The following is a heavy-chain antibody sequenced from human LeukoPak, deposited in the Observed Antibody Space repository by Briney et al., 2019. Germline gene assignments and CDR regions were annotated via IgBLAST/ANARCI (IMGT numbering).Heavy chain of an antibody. CDR2: ISSSGSII. CDR3: ANGKYYDFWSGFN. J-gene: IGHJ4*02. V-gene: IGHV3-11*04. Sequence: GGSLRLSCAASGFTFSDYYMSCIRQAPGKGLEWVSHISSSGSIIYYADSVKGRFTISRDNSKNTLYLQMNSLRAEDTAVYYCANGKYYDFWSGFNWGQGTLVTVSS. CDR1: GFTFSDYY. D-gene: IGHD3-3*01.